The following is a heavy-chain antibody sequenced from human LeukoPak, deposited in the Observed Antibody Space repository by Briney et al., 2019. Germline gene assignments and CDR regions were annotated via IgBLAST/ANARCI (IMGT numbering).Heavy chain of an antibody. D-gene: IGHD1-1*01. CDR3: ASSPRWAQLRFDY. CDR1: GFTFSDYY. CDR2: ISSSSTNT. V-gene: IGHV3-11*03. Sequence: GGSLRLSCAVSGFTFSDYYMSWIRQAPGKGLEWVSYISSSSTNTNYADSVKGRFTISRDNAKNSLYLQMNSLRADDTAVYFCASSPRWAQLRFDYWGQGTLVTVSS. J-gene: IGHJ4*02.